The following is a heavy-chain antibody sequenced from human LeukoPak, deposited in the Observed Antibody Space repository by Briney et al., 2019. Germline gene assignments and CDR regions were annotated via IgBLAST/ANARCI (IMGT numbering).Heavy chain of an antibody. V-gene: IGHV5-51*01. CDR1: GYSFTSYW. Sequence: RESLKISCKGSGYSFTSYWIGWVRQMPGKGLEWMGIIYPGDSDTRYSPSLQGQVTISADKSISTAYLQWSSLKASDTAMYYCGRHYGDNAFDIWGQGTMVTVSS. J-gene: IGHJ3*02. CDR2: IYPGDSDT. D-gene: IGHD4-17*01. CDR3: GRHYGDNAFDI.